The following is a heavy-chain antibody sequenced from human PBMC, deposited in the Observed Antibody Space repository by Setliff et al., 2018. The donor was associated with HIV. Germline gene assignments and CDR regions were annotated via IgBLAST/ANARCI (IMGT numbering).Heavy chain of an antibody. Sequence: PGGSLRLSCAASGFIFSDYSMNWVRQAPGKGLEWVSSISSSTYIYYADSVKGRFTISRDNAENSLYLQMNSLRAEDTAVYYCARVSGDGAGYFDYWGQGTPVTVSS. CDR2: ISSSTYI. CDR1: GFIFSDYS. J-gene: IGHJ4*02. V-gene: IGHV3-21*01. D-gene: IGHD5-12*01. CDR3: ARVSGDGAGYFDY.